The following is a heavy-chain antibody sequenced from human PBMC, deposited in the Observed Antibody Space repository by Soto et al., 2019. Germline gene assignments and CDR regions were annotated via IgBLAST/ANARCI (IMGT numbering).Heavy chain of an antibody. Sequence: QVQLQESGPGLVRPSGALSVTCAVSGDSISRSHWWSWVRQSPGKGLAWIGEISHSGITNYNPSLKSRVTISGDKSKNQHSLKLTSVTAADTAVYYCARVRYDRGGFDLWGQGTLVSVSS. CDR1: GDSISRSHW. CDR2: ISHSGIT. D-gene: IGHD3-22*01. V-gene: IGHV4-4*02. CDR3: ARVRYDRGGFDL. J-gene: IGHJ4*02.